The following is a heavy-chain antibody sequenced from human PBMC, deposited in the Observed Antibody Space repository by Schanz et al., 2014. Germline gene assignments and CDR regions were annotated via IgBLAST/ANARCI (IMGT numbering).Heavy chain of an antibody. J-gene: IGHJ5*01. CDR2: INQAASVQ. CDR1: GFTFSAYW. CDR3: AKDFTGSGIFFNS. D-gene: IGHD3-10*01. V-gene: IGHV3-7*03. Sequence: EVQLVEYGGGLVQPGESLRLSCAASGFTFSAYWMAWVRQAPGKGLEWVAAINQAASVQYYVDSVKGRFTISRDNSKNTLYLQMNSLRAEDTAVYYCAKDFTGSGIFFNSWGQGTLVSVSS.